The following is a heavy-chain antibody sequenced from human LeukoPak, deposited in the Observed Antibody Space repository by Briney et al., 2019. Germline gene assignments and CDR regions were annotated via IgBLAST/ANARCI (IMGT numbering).Heavy chain of an antibody. CDR1: GGSISSYY. V-gene: IGHV4-59*08. J-gene: IGHJ3*02. CDR3: ARHTYYGGSYRAFDI. D-gene: IGHD4-23*01. CDR2: IYYSGST. Sequence: SETLSLTCTVSGGSISSYYWSWIRQPPGKGLEWIGYIYYSGSTNYNPSLKSRVTISVDTSKNQFSLKLSSVTAADTAVYYCARHTYYGGSYRAFDIWGQGTMVTVSS.